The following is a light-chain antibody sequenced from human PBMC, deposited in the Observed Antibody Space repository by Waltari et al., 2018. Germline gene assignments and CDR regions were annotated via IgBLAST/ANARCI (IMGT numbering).Light chain of an antibody. Sequence: QLVLTQSPSASASLGASVKLTCTLSSGHSSNVIAWLQQQPEKGPRYLMKVNSDGSHSQGDKIPDRFSGSSSGTAHYLTISSLQAEDEADYYCQTGGHGTWVFVGGTKLTVL. CDR1: SGHSSNV. CDR3: QTGGHGTWV. V-gene: IGLV4-69*01. CDR2: VNSDGSH. J-gene: IGLJ3*02.